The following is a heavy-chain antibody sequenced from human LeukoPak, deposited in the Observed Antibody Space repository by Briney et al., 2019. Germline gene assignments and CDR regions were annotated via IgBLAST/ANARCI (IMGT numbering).Heavy chain of an antibody. J-gene: IGHJ4*02. D-gene: IGHD7-27*01. CDR3: ARDLNWETY. CDR2: IKTDGSQM. V-gene: IGHV3-7*01. Sequence: GGSLRLSCVASGFTFSSYWMTWVRQAPGKGLEWVANIKTDGSQMYYVDSVKGRFTISRDNAKNSLYLQMNSLRAEDTAVYYCARDLNWETYWGQGTLVSVSS. CDR1: GFTFSSYW.